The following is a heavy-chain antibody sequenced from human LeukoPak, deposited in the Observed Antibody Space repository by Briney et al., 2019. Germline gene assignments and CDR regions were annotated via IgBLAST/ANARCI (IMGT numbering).Heavy chain of an antibody. D-gene: IGHD2-8*01. CDR3: ARNGYYYGMDV. Sequence: GGSLRLSCAASGFTFSSYAMSWVRQAPGKGLEWVSVIYSGGSTYYADSVKGRFTISRDNSKNTLYLQMNSLRAEDTAVYYCARNGYYYGMDVWGQGTTVTVSS. CDR2: IYSGGST. V-gene: IGHV3-66*01. CDR1: GFTFSSYA. J-gene: IGHJ6*02.